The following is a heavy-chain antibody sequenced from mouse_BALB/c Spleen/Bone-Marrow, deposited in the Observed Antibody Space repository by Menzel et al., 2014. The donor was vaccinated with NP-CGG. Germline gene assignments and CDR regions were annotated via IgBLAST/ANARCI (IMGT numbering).Heavy chain of an antibody. CDR2: ISGGSSSI. CDR3: SRGEDYDGYAMYY. CDR1: GFTFSNFG. D-gene: IGHD2-4*01. V-gene: IGHV5-17*02. Sequence: EVKLMESGGGLVQPGGSRKLSCAASGFTFSNFGMHWVRQAPEKGLEWVAYISGGSSSIYYGDTVKGRFTISRDNPKNTLFLQMTSLRSEDTAMYFCSRGEDYDGYAMYYWGQGTSITVSS. J-gene: IGHJ4*01.